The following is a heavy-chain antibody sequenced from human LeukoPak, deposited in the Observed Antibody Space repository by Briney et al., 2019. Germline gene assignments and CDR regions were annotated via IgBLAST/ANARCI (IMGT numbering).Heavy chain of an antibody. J-gene: IGHJ5*02. CDR1: GGSITSSSYS. CDR3: ARGISSCSSTSCYFSPISRRVWFDP. D-gene: IGHD2-2*01. V-gene: IGHV4-39*07. Sequence: SETLSLTCTVSGGSITSSSYSWGWIRQPPGKGLEWIASMSYSGSTYYNPSLKSRVTISVDTSRNQFSLKLSSVTAADTAVYYCARGISSCSSTSCYFSPISRRVWFDPWGQGTLVTVSS. CDR2: MSYSGST.